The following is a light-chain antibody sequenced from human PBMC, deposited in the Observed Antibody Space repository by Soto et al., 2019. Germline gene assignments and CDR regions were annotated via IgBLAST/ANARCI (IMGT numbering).Light chain of an antibody. CDR3: QQYGSSQS. J-gene: IGKJ1*01. CDR1: QSVSSSY. Sequence: EIVLTQSPGTLSLSPGERATLSCRASQSVSSSYLAWYQQKPGQAPRLLIYGASSRATGIPDRFSSSGSGTDISLTISRLEPEDFAVYYCQQYGSSQSFGQGTKVEIK. CDR2: GAS. V-gene: IGKV3-20*01.